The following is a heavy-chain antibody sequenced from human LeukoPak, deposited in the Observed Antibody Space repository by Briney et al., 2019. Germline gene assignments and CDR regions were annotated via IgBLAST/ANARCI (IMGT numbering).Heavy chain of an antibody. Sequence: ASQTLSLTCAISGDGVSSKNGAWNWIRQSPSRGIEWLRRTYYRSKWYDEYADSVIGRVTISPDTSKNQFSLHVYSVTPEDTADCARDLGTSGWYTFVFWGQGTLVTVSS. V-gene: IGHV6-1*01. CDR3: ARDLGTSGWYTFVF. CDR2: TYYRSKWYD. CDR1: GDGVSSKNGA. D-gene: IGHD6-19*01. J-gene: IGHJ4*02.